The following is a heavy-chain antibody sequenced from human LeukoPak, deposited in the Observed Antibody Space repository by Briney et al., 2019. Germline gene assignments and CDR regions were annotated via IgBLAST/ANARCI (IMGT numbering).Heavy chain of an antibody. D-gene: IGHD1-26*01. J-gene: IGHJ6*02. Sequence: SGGSLRLSCAASGFTFSSYAMSWVRQAPGKGLEWVSAISGSGGSTYYADSVKGRFTISRDNAKNSLYLQMNSLRAEDTAVYYCARVGGSYPYYYYGMDVWGQGTTVTVSS. CDR3: ARVGGSYPYYYYGMDV. CDR2: ISGSGGST. V-gene: IGHV3-23*01. CDR1: GFTFSSYA.